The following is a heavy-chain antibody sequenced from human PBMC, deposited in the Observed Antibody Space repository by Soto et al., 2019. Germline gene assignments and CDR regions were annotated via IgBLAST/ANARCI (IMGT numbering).Heavy chain of an antibody. V-gene: IGHV3-74*01. CDR1: GFTFSNYW. D-gene: IGHD2-15*01. J-gene: IGHJ6*03. Sequence: EVQLVKSGGGLVQPGGSLRLSCAASGFTFSNYWMYWVRQAPGKGLVWVSRINSDGSVSSYADSVKGRLTISRDNVKNPLYLQMDGLRAEDTAVYYCARGACVGSTCYSLAGSFYSYMDVWGKGTTVTVFS. CDR2: INSDGSVS. CDR3: ARGACVGSTCYSLAGSFYSYMDV.